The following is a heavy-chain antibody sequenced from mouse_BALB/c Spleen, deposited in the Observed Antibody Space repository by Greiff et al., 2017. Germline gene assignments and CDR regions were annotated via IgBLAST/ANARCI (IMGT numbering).Heavy chain of an antibody. CDR3: TSLGRFDY. D-gene: IGHD4-1*01. Sequence: VQLVESGAELVRPGASVTLSCKASGYTFTDYEMHWVKQTPVHGLEWIGAIDPETGGTAYNQKFKGKATLTADKSSSTAYMELRSLTSEDSAVYYCTSLGRFDYWGQGTTLTVSS. J-gene: IGHJ2*01. CDR2: IDPETGGT. CDR1: GYTFTDYE. V-gene: IGHV1-15*01.